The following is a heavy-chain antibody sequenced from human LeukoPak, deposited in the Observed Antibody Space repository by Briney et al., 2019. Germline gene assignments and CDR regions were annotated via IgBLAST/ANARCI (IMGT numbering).Heavy chain of an antibody. J-gene: IGHJ3*02. Sequence: GASVKVSCKASGYTFTGYYMHWVRQAPGQGLEWMGWINPNSGGANYAQKFEGRVSMTRDTSITTAYMELSRMRSDDTAVYYCATVVVLGEPNDAFDIWGQGTMVTVSS. D-gene: IGHD3-10*01. CDR3: ATVVVLGEPNDAFDI. V-gene: IGHV1-2*02. CDR1: GYTFTGYY. CDR2: INPNSGGA.